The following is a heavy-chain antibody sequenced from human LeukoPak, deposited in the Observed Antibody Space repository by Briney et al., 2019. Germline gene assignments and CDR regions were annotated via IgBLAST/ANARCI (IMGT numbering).Heavy chain of an antibody. CDR1: GFTFSSYG. J-gene: IGHJ4*02. CDR3: ARDASSGWVFDY. D-gene: IGHD6-19*01. CDR2: IWYDGSNK. Sequence: GGSLRLSCAASGFTFSSYGMHWVRQAPGKGLEWVAVIWYDGSNKYYADSVKGRFTISRDNSKNTLYLQMNSLRAEDTAVYYCARDASSGWVFDYWGQGTLVTVSS. V-gene: IGHV3-33*01.